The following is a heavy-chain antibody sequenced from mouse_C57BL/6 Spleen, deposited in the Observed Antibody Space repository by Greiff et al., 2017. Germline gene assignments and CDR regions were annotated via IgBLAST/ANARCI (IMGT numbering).Heavy chain of an antibody. CDR1: GYTFTSYW. CDR3: ARSGAGLRPLYAMDY. Sequence: QVQLQQPGAELVKPGASVKLSCKASGYTFTSYWMHWVKQRPGQGLEWIGMIHPNSGSTNYNEKFKSKATLTVDKSSSTAYMQLSSLTSEDSAVYYCARSGAGLRPLYAMDYWCQGTSVTVSS. J-gene: IGHJ4*01. D-gene: IGHD1-2*01. V-gene: IGHV1-64*01. CDR2: IHPNSGST.